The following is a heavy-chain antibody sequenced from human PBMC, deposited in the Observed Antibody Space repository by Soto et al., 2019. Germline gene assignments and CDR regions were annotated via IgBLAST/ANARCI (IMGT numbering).Heavy chain of an antibody. CDR1: GFTFSSYG. V-gene: IGHV3-30*18. CDR2: ISYDGSNK. Sequence: GGSLRLSCAASGFTFSSYGMHWVRQAPGKGLEWVAVISYDGSNKYYADSVKGRFTISRDNSKNTLYLQMNSLRAEDTAVYYCAKDIAFNDYSIGYYYYYGMDVWGQGTTVTVSS. J-gene: IGHJ6*02. CDR3: AKDIAFNDYSIGYYYYYGMDV. D-gene: IGHD4-4*01.